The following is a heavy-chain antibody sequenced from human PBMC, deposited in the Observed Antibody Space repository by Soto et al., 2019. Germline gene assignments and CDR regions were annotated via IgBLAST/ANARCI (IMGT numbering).Heavy chain of an antibody. CDR2: IYYSGST. Sequence: PSETLSLTCTVSGGSISSCYWSWIRQPPGKGLEWIGYIYYSGSTNYNPSLKSRVTISVDTSKNQFSLKLSSVTAADTAVYYCARGGGDGYNTVYFDYWGQGTLVTVSS. D-gene: IGHD3-16*01. CDR3: ARGGGDGYNTVYFDY. J-gene: IGHJ4*02. CDR1: GGSISSCY. V-gene: IGHV4-59*01.